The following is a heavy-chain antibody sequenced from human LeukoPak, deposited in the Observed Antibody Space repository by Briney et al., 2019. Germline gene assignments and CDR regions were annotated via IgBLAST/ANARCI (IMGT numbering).Heavy chain of an antibody. D-gene: IGHD1-26*01. J-gene: IGHJ4*02. Sequence: SETLSLTCTVSGGSISSYYWSWIRQPPGKGLEWIGYIYDSGSTNYNPSLKSRVTISVDTSKNQFSLKLTSVTAADTAVYYCARHGRGSSRTIDCWGQGTLVTVSS. CDR3: ARHGRGSSRTIDC. V-gene: IGHV4-59*08. CDR2: IYDSGST. CDR1: GGSISSYY.